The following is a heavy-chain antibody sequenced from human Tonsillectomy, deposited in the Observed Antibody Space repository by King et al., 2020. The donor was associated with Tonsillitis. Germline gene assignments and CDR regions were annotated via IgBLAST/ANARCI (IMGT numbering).Heavy chain of an antibody. V-gene: IGHV3-23*04. Sequence: QLVQSGGGLVQPGGSLRLSCAASGFTFSNYAMSWVRQAPGKGLEWVSALSGSGGSTYYADSVKGRFTISRDSSKRTLFLQMNSLRAYDTAVYYCAKGGGSDDYWGQGPLVTVSS. CDR2: LSGSGGST. CDR3: AKGGGSDDY. J-gene: IGHJ4*02. CDR1: GFTFSNYA. D-gene: IGHD1-26*01.